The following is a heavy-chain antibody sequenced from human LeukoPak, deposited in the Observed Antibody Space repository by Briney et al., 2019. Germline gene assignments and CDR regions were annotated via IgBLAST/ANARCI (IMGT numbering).Heavy chain of an antibody. Sequence: PGGSLKLSCAASGFTFSGSAMHWVRQMPGKGLEWMGIIYPVDSKTRYSPSFQGQVTISADKSISTAYLQWSSLSDTDTAMYYCARHSSVAGTSGCFDSWGQGTLVTVSS. D-gene: IGHD6-19*01. J-gene: IGHJ5*01. CDR1: GFTFSGSA. CDR3: ARHSSVAGTSGCFDS. CDR2: IYPVDSKT. V-gene: IGHV5-51*01.